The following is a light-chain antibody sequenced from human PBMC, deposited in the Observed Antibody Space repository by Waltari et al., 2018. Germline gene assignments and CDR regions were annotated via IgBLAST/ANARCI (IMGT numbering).Light chain of an antibody. J-gene: IGLJ3*02. V-gene: IGLV2-18*02. CDR3: NSFTSGNTWV. CDR2: EVT. Sequence: QSALTQPPSVSGSPGQSVTIPCTGASSDVGSYNRFSWYQQPPGPAPNLLIYEVTNRPSGVPDRFSGSKSGNTASLTISGLQAEDEGDYYCNSFTSGNTWVFGGGTKLTVL. CDR1: SSDVGSYNR.